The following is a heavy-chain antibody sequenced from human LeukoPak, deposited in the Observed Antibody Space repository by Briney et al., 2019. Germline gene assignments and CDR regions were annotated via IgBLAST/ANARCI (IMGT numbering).Heavy chain of an antibody. Sequence: GGSLRLSCAASGFTFSSYGMHWVRQAPGKGLEWVALISYDGSNKYYADSVKGRFTISRDNSKNTLYLQMNSLRAEDTAVYYCARGREGTILPDYWGQGTLVTVSS. CDR1: GFTFSSYG. V-gene: IGHV3-30*03. CDR3: ARGREGTILPDY. CDR2: ISYDGSNK. D-gene: IGHD3-3*01. J-gene: IGHJ4*02.